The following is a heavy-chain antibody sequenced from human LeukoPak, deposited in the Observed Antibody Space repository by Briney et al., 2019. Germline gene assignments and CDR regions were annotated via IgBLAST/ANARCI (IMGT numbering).Heavy chain of an antibody. CDR3: AREGGGYPEPDAFDI. CDR1: GGSISSHC. Sequence: SETLSLTCTVSGGSISSHCWSWIRQPPGKGLEWVGYIYYSGSTNYNPSLKSRVTISVDTSKNQFSLKLSSVTAADTAVYYCAREGGGYPEPDAFDIWGQGTMVTVSS. CDR2: IYYSGST. J-gene: IGHJ3*02. V-gene: IGHV4-59*11. D-gene: IGHD1-26*01.